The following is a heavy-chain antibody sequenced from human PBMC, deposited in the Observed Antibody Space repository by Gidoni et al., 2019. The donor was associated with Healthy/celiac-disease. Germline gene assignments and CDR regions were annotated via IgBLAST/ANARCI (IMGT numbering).Heavy chain of an antibody. V-gene: IGHV3-30*18. CDR2: ISYDGSNK. D-gene: IGHD3-22*01. J-gene: IGHJ6*02. CDR3: AKDSSPTVVAPRGMDV. Sequence: QVQLVESGGGGVKPGRPRGLSCAASGFTFSSYGMHWVRQAPGKGLEWVAVISYDGSNKYYADSVKGRFTISRDNSKNTLYLQMNSLRAEDTAVYYCAKDSSPTVVAPRGMDVWGQGTTVTVSS. CDR1: GFTFSSYG.